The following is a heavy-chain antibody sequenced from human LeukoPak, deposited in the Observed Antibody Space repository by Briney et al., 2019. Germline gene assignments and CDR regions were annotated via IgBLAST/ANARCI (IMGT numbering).Heavy chain of an antibody. CDR3: ARVGYCSSTSCQPGDY. CDR2: IIPIFGTA. V-gene: IGHV1-69*06. D-gene: IGHD2-2*01. Sequence: AVKVSCKASGGTFSSYAISWVRQAPGQGLEWMGGIIPIFGTANYAQKFQGRVTITADKSTSTAYMELSSLRSEDTAVYYCARVGYCSSTSCQPGDYWGQGTLVTVSS. CDR1: GGTFSSYA. J-gene: IGHJ4*02.